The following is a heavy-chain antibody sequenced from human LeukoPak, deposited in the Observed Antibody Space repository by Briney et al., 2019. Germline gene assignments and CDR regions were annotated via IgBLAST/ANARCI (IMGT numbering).Heavy chain of an antibody. J-gene: IGHJ6*03. CDR1: GFTFSSYT. V-gene: IGHV3-21*04. CDR3: ATTTLSGYDFWSGYPGYMDV. CDR2: ISSSGNTI. D-gene: IGHD3-3*01. Sequence: GGSLRLSCAASGFTFSSYTMSWVRQAPGKGLEWVSSISSSGNTIYYADSLKGRFTISRDNAKNLLFLQMNSLRAEDTAVYYCATTTLSGYDFWSGYPGYMDVWGKGTTVTVSS.